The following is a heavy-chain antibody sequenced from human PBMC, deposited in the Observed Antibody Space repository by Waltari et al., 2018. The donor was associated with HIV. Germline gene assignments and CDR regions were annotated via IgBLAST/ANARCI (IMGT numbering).Heavy chain of an antibody. V-gene: IGHV1-69*06. Sequence: QVQLVQSGAEVKKPGSSVKVSCKASGGTFSSYAISWVRQAPGQGLEWMGGIIPIFGTANYAQKFQGRVTITADKSTSTAYMELSSLRSEDTAVYYCARVWYYDSSVPRVVAFDIWGQGTMVTVSS. CDR3: ARVWYYDSSVPRVVAFDI. D-gene: IGHD3-22*01. CDR2: IIPIFGTA. CDR1: GGTFSSYA. J-gene: IGHJ3*02.